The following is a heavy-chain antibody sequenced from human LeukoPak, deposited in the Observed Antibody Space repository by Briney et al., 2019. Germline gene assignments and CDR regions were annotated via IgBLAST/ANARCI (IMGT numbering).Heavy chain of an antibody. CDR1: GFTFSRFE. V-gene: IGHV3-48*03. J-gene: IGHJ5*02. CDR2: VSNSGKNK. D-gene: IGHD3-16*01. Sequence: GGSLRLSCAASGFTFSRFEMHWVRQAPGKGLEWISYVSNSGKNKFYADSVKGQFTISRDNAKNSLHLQMNSLSSEDTAIYYCAKGDATGGGDYAWGQGTLVTVSS. CDR3: AKGDATGGGDYA.